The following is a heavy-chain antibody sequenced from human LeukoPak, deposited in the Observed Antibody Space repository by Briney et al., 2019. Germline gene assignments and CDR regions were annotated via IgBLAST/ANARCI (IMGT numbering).Heavy chain of an antibody. CDR2: ISYDGSNK. CDR3: AKEHCSSTSCHEAFDI. D-gene: IGHD2-2*01. V-gene: IGHV3-30*18. Sequence: GGSLRLSCAASGFTFSSYGMHWVRQAPGKGLKWVAVISYDGSNKYYADSVKGRFTISRDNSKNTLYLQMNSLRAEDTAVYYCAKEHCSSTSCHEAFDIWGQGTMVTVSS. J-gene: IGHJ3*02. CDR1: GFTFSSYG.